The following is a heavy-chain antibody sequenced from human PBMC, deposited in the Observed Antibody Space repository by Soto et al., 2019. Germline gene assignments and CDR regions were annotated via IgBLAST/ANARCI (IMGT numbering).Heavy chain of an antibody. V-gene: IGHV1-69*08. Sequence: QVQLVQSGAEVKKPGSSVKVSCKASGGTFSSYTISWVRQAPGQGLEWMGKIIPILGTANYAQKFQGRVTITADKSMSTAYMEMSSLRSEDTAVYYCARDFHYDLSGEANHWGQGTLVTVSS. J-gene: IGHJ5*02. CDR1: GGTFSSYT. CDR3: ARDFHYDLSGEANH. CDR2: IIPILGTA. D-gene: IGHD3-10*02.